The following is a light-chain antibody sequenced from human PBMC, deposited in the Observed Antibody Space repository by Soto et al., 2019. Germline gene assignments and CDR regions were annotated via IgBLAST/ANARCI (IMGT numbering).Light chain of an antibody. CDR1: SSDVGGYNY. CDR2: EVS. V-gene: IGLV2-14*01. J-gene: IGLJ3*02. Sequence: QSALTQPASVSGSPGQSITISCTGTSSDVGGYNYVSWYQQHPGKAPKLMIYEVSNRPSGVSNRFSGSTAGNTASLTISGLQAEDEADYCCSSYTSSSTLEVFGGGTTLTVL. CDR3: SSYTSSSTLEV.